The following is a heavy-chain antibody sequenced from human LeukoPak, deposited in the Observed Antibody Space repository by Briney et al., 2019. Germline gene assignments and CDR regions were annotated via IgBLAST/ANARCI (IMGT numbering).Heavy chain of an antibody. V-gene: IGHV4-4*07. Sequence: PSETLSLTCTVSGGSISSYFWSWIRQPAGKGLEWIGLIYISGDTNYNPSLKSRVTMSVDTSKNQLSLKLSSVTAADTAVYYCARGIPITSCWYYFDYWGQGTPVTVSS. CDR2: IYISGDT. CDR3: ARGIPITSCWYYFDY. J-gene: IGHJ4*02. CDR1: GGSISSYF. D-gene: IGHD2-2*01.